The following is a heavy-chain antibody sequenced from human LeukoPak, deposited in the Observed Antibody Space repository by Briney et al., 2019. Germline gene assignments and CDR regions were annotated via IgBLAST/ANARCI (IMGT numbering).Heavy chain of an antibody. CDR3: VRQGGYDTSGYYDHYGMDV. Sequence: GESLKISCQGSGYTFTNHWIGWVRQRPGKGLEWMGIIYPDDSDTRYSPSLQGQVTISADNTISTAYMQWSSLKASDTAMYYCVRQGGYDTSGYYDHYGMDVWGQGTTVTVSS. CDR1: GYTFTNHW. J-gene: IGHJ6*02. D-gene: IGHD3-22*01. V-gene: IGHV5-51*01. CDR2: IYPDDSDT.